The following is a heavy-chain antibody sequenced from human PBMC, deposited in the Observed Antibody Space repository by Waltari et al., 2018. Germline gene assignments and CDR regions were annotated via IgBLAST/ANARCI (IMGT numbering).Heavy chain of an antibody. D-gene: IGHD3-10*01. V-gene: IGHV6-1*01. CDR1: GASVSSNRGA. Sequence: QVQLQQSGPGLVKPSQTLSLTCAISGASVSSNRGAWNWIRQSPSRGLEWLGRTFYRSKWYYDYAISVKSRITINADTSKNQFFLQLNSVTPEDTAVYYCARGRDSAFDYWGQGTLVTVSS. CDR2: TFYRSKWYY. CDR3: ARGRDSAFDY. J-gene: IGHJ4*02.